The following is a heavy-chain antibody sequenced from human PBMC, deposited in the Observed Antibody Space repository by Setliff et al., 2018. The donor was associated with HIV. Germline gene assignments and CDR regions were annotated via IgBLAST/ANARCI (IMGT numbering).Heavy chain of an antibody. D-gene: IGHD6-13*01. CDR2: LYDTGRT. J-gene: IGHJ4*02. CDR3: ARGIAAAGR. CDR1: GGSVIKDNFY. Sequence: SETLSLTCSVSGGSVIKDNFYWGWIRQAPTKGLEWIGTLYDTGRTYYNPPLKSRVSIFVDTTKNEFSLKLSSVTAADTAVYYCARGIAAAGRWGQGTLVTVSS. V-gene: IGHV4-39*07.